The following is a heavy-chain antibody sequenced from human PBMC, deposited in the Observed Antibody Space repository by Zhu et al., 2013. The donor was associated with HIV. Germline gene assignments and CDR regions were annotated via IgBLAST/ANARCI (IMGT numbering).Heavy chain of an antibody. CDR2: ISSSGSTI. D-gene: IGHD2-15*01. J-gene: IGHJ6*02. Sequence: EVQLVESGGGLVQPGGSLRLSCAASGFTFSSYEMNWVRQAPGKGLEWVSYISSSGSTIYYADSVKGRFTISRDNAKNSLYLQMNSLRAEDTAVYYCARDKTYCSGGSCYYYYYYGMDVWGQGTTVTVSS. V-gene: IGHV3-48*03. CDR3: ARDKTYCSGGSCYYYYYYGMDV. CDR1: GFTFSSYE.